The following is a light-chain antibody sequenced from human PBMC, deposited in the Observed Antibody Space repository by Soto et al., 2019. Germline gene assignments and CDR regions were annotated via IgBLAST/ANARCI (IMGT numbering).Light chain of an antibody. J-gene: IGKJ5*01. CDR3: QQYNSYSRT. CDR2: AAS. CDR1: QDIIRY. Sequence: DIQLTQSPSFLSASVGDRVTITCLASQDIIRYLAWYQQKPGRAPKLLIYAASTLQSGVPSRFSGSGSGTEFTLTISSLQPEDFATYYCQQYNSYSRTFGQGTRLEIK. V-gene: IGKV1-9*01.